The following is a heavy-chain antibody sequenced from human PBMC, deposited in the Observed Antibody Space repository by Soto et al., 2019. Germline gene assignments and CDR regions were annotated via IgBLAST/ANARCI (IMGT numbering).Heavy chain of an antibody. CDR1: GFTVSSNY. J-gene: IGHJ6*02. D-gene: IGHD5-18*01. Sequence: QAGGSLRLSCAASGFTVSSNYMSWVRQAPGKGLEWVSVIYSGGSTYYADSVKGRFTISRDNSKNTLYLQMNSLRAEDTAVYYCARAGTAMDFYYGMDVWGQGTTVTVSS. CDR3: ARAGTAMDFYYGMDV. CDR2: IYSGGST. V-gene: IGHV3-53*01.